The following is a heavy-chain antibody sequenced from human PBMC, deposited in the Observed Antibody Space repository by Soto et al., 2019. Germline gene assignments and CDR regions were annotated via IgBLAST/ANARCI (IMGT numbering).Heavy chain of an antibody. CDR1: GGSVSSGSYY. CDR3: ARYDYVWGSYLSSDAFDI. D-gene: IGHD3-16*02. V-gene: IGHV4-30-4*01. J-gene: IGHJ3*02. CDR2: IYYSGST. Sequence: SETLSLTCTVSGGSVSSGSYYWSWIRQPPGKGLEWIGYIYYSGSTYYNPSLKSRVTISVDTSKNQFSLKLSSVTAADTAVYYCARYDYVWGSYLSSDAFDIWGQGTMVTVSS.